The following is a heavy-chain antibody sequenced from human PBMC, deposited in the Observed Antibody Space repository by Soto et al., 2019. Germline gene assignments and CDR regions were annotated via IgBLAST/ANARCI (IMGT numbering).Heavy chain of an antibody. V-gene: IGHV3-15*01. D-gene: IGHD3-3*01. Sequence: EVQLVESGGGLVKPGGSLRLSCAASGFTFSNAWMSWVRQAPGKGLEWVGRIKSKTDGGTTDYAAPVKGRFTISRDDSKNTLYLQMNSLKTEDTAVYYCTTDLYYDFWSDYLVWGQGTTVTVSS. J-gene: IGHJ6*02. CDR3: TTDLYYDFWSDYLV. CDR2: IKSKTDGGTT. CDR1: GFTFSNAW.